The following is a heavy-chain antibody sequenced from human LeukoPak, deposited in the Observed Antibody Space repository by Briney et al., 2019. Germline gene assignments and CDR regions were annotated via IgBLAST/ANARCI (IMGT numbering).Heavy chain of an antibody. CDR2: IYHSGSP. Sequence: SETLSLTCAVSGYSISSASYWGWIRQPPGKGREWIGNIYHSGSPYYNPSLKSRVTISVDTSKNQFSLKLSSVTDADTAVYYCARPISSQGYFGVVIDWGQGTLVTVSS. D-gene: IGHD3-3*01. V-gene: IGHV4-38-2*01. J-gene: IGHJ4*02. CDR3: ARPISSQGYFGVVID. CDR1: GYSISSASY.